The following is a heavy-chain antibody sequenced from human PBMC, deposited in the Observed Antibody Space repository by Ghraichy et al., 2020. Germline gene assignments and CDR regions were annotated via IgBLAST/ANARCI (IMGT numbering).Heavy chain of an antibody. Sequence: GGSLRLSCAASGLTSTNAWMNWVRQAPGKGLEWVGRIKSNTHGETTDYAAPVRGRFTISRDDSKHMLFLQMTGLRIEDTAGYYCTTGSGFYTYWGQGTLVTVSS. D-gene: IGHD3-3*01. J-gene: IGHJ4*02. CDR1: GLTSTNAW. CDR2: IKSNTHGETT. CDR3: TTGSGFYTY. V-gene: IGHV3-15*01.